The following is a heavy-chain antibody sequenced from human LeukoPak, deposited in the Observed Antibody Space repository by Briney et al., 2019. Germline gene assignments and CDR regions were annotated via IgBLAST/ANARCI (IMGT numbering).Heavy chain of an antibody. J-gene: IGHJ6*02. CDR2: ISSSGSTI. CDR1: GFTFSDYY. D-gene: IGHD2-15*01. CDR3: ARVPYILGYCSGGSCEGHYYGMDV. V-gene: IGHV3-11*01. Sequence: GGSLRLSCAASGFTFSDYYMSWIRQAPGKGLEWVSYISSSGSTIYYAGSVKGRFTISRDNAKNSLYLQMNSLRAEDTAVYYCARVPYILGYCSGGSCEGHYYGMDVWGQGTTVTVSS.